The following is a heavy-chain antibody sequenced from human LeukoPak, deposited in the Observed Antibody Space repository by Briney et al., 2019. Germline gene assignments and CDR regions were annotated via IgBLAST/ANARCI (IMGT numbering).Heavy chain of an antibody. CDR1: GFTFSSYE. CDR2: ISSSSSTI. V-gene: IGHV3-48*03. J-gene: IGHJ3*02. D-gene: IGHD3-16*01. Sequence: GSLLLSCAASGFTFSSYELYWVRQAPGKGLEWISYISSSSSTIKYADSVRGRFTISRADARESLFLQMNSLRAEDTAIYYCGASRQYVGAFDIWGQGTLVTVSS. CDR3: GASRQYVGAFDI.